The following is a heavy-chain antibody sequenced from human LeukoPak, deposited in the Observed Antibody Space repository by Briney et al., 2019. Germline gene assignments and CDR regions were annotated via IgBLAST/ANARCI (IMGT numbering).Heavy chain of an antibody. D-gene: IGHD2-21*02. CDR3: AKSPGGGDYNFDY. Sequence: GGSLRLSCAASGFTFSSYAMSWVPHAPRKGLEWVSAIRVSGGSTYYADSVRGRFTISRDNSKNTLYLQMNSLRAEDTAVYYCAKSPGGGDYNFDYWGQGPLVTVSS. V-gene: IGHV3-23*01. J-gene: IGHJ4*02. CDR2: IRVSGGST. CDR1: GFTFSSYA.